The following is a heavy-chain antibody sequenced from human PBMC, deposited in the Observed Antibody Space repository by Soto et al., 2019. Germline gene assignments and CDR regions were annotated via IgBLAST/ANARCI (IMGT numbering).Heavy chain of an antibody. CDR1: GGSISSGSYY. Sequence: SETLSLTCTVSGGSISSGSYYWGWIRQPPGKGLEWIGSIYYSGSTYYNPSLKSRVTISVDTSKNQFSLKLSSVTAADTAVYYCAKGRRITIFGVVVGYYGMDVWGQGTTVTVSS. CDR3: AKGRRITIFGVVVGYYGMDV. V-gene: IGHV4-39*01. D-gene: IGHD3-3*01. J-gene: IGHJ6*02. CDR2: IYYSGST.